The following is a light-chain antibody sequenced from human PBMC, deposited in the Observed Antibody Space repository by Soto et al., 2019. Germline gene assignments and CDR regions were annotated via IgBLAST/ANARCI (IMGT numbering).Light chain of an antibody. J-gene: IGLJ1*01. CDR2: EVS. V-gene: IGLV2-14*01. CDR3: SSYPSSSTPFYV. CDR1: SSDVGGYNY. Sequence: QSVLTQPASVSGSPGQSITISCTGTSSDVGGYNYVSWYQQHPGKAPKLMIYEVSNRPSGVSNRFSGSKSGNTASLTISGLQAEDEADYYCSSYPSSSTPFYVFGTGTKLTVL.